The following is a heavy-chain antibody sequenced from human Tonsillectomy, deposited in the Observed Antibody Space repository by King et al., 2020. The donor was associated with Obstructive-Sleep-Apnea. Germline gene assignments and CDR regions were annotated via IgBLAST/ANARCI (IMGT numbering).Heavy chain of an antibody. Sequence: VQLVESGGHLVKPGGSLRLSCAASGFTFSDAWMSWVRQAPGKGLEWVGRIKSETDGGTTDYAAPVQGRFTISRDDSKNTLYLQMNNMRIEDTAVYYCTTAPGRNPFFWGQGTLVPVSS. CDR1: GFTFSDAW. D-gene: IGHD3-10*01. J-gene: IGHJ4*02. V-gene: IGHV3-15*01. CDR2: IKSETDGGTT. CDR3: TTAPGRNPFF.